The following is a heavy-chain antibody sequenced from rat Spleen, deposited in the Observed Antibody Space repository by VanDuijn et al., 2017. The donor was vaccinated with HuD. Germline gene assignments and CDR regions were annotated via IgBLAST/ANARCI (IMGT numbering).Heavy chain of an antibody. Sequence: QVQLKESGPGLVQSSQTLSLTCTVSGFSLTNYHVSWVRQPPGKGLEWIAAISSGGSTYSNSVLKSRLSISRDTSKSQVFLKMNSLQTDDTGTYYCTRDEGGIPYYFDYWGQGVMVTVSS. J-gene: IGHJ2*01. CDR3: TRDEGGIPYYFDY. V-gene: IGHV2S12*01. CDR1: GFSLTNYH. D-gene: IGHD1-6*01. CDR2: ISSGGST.